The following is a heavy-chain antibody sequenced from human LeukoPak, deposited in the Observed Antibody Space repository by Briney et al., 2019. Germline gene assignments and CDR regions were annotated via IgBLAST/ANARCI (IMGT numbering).Heavy chain of an antibody. Sequence: SETLSLTCTVSGGSISSYYWSWIRQPPGKGLEWIGYIYYSGSTNYNPSLKSRVTISVDTSKNQFSLKLSSVTAADTAVYYCARGDLTLGDAFDIWGQGTMVTVSS. CDR2: IYYSGST. J-gene: IGHJ3*02. CDR1: GGSISSYY. CDR3: ARGDLTLGDAFDI. D-gene: IGHD1-14*01. V-gene: IGHV4-59*01.